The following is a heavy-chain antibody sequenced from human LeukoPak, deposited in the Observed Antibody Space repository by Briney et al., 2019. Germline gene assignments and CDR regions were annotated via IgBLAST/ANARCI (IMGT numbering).Heavy chain of an antibody. V-gene: IGHV4-59*08. Sequence: SETLSLTCTVSGGSISSYYWSWIRQPPGKGLEWIGYIYYSGSTNYNPSLKSRVTISVDTSKNQFSLKLSSVTAADTAVYYCARLPYYYDSSGYYSDAFDIWGQGTMVTVSS. CDR1: GGSISSYY. D-gene: IGHD3-22*01. CDR3: ARLPYYYDSSGYYSDAFDI. CDR2: IYYSGST. J-gene: IGHJ3*02.